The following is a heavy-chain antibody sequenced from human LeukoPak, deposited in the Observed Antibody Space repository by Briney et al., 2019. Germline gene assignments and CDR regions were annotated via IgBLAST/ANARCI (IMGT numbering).Heavy chain of an antibody. D-gene: IGHD3-22*01. CDR1: GFTFSSYA. J-gene: IGHJ4*02. CDR3: AKDSPWYDSSTYYYFDY. Sequence: GGSLRLSCAASGFTFSSYAMHWVRQAPGKGLEWVSAISGGGGTTYYADSVKGRFTISRDNSKDTLYLQMSGLRAEDTAVYFCAKDSPWYDSSTYYYFDYWGQGTLVTVSS. CDR2: ISGGGGTT. V-gene: IGHV3-23*01.